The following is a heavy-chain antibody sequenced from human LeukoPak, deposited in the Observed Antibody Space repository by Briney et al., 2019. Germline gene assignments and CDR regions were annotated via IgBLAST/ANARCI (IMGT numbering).Heavy chain of an antibody. D-gene: IGHD2-15*01. V-gene: IGHV1-18*01. CDR3: AEDGYCSGGSCYFFDY. J-gene: IGHJ4*02. Sequence: GASVKVSCKASGYTFTSYGISWVRQAPGQGLEWMGWISAYNGNTNYAQKFQGRVTITADKSTSTAYMELSSLRSEDTAVYYCAEDGYCSGGSCYFFDYWGQGTLVTVSS. CDR1: GYTFTSYG. CDR2: ISAYNGNT.